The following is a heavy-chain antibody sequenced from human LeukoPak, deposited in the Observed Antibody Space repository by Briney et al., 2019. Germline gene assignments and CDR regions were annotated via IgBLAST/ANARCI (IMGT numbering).Heavy chain of an antibody. CDR3: ARDTNYGDYGGDY. J-gene: IGHJ4*02. Sequence: GGSLRLSCAASGFTFSSYGMHWVRQAPGKGLEWVAVIWYDGSNKYYAESVKGRFTISRDNSKNTLYLQMNSLRAEDTAVYYCARDTNYGDYGGDYWGQGTLVTVSS. CDR2: IWYDGSNK. CDR1: GFTFSSYG. D-gene: IGHD4-17*01. V-gene: IGHV3-33*01.